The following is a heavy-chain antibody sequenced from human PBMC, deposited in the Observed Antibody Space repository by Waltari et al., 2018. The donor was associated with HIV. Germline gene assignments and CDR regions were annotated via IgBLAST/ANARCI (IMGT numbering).Heavy chain of an antibody. CDR1: GFTFSSYA. CDR2: ISYDGSNK. Sequence: QVQLVESGGGVVQPGRSLRLSCAASGFTFSSYAMHWVRQAPGKGLEWVAVISYDGSNKYYADSVKGRFTISRDNSKNTLYLQMNSLRAEDTAVYYCARGGMEWELLKYFQHWGQGTLVTVSS. V-gene: IGHV3-30*04. J-gene: IGHJ1*01. D-gene: IGHD1-26*01. CDR3: ARGGMEWELLKYFQH.